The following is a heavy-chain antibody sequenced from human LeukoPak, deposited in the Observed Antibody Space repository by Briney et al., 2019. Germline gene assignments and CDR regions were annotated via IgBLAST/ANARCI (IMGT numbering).Heavy chain of an antibody. Sequence: TPSETLSLTCAVYGGSFSGYYWSWIRQPPGKGLEWIGEINHSGSTNYNPSLKSRVTISVDTSKNQFSLKLSSVTAADTAVYYCAGLVWDPTGGNQFDYWGQGTLVTVSS. CDR1: GGSFSGYY. CDR3: AGLVWDPTGGNQFDY. CDR2: INHSGST. J-gene: IGHJ4*02. D-gene: IGHD1-14*01. V-gene: IGHV4-34*01.